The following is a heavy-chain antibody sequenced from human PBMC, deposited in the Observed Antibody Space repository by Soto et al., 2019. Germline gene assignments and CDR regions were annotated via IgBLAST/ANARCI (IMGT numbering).Heavy chain of an antibody. J-gene: IGHJ4*02. D-gene: IGHD5-18*01. CDR2: IDWDDDK. Sequence: ESGPTLVNPTQTLTLTCTFSGFSLSTSGMCVSWIRQPPGKALEWLARIDWDDDKYYSTSLKTRLTISKDTSKNQVVLTMTNMDPVDTATYYCARIGPQNSPNYFDYWGQGTLVTVSS. CDR1: GFSLSTSGMC. V-gene: IGHV2-70*11. CDR3: ARIGPQNSPNYFDY.